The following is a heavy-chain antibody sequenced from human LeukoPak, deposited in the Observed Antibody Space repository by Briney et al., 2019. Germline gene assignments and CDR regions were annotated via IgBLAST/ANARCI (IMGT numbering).Heavy chain of an antibody. CDR2: IYASGST. CDR1: GASITSYY. V-gene: IGHV4-4*07. Sequence: SETLSLTCTVSGASITSYYWSWIRQPAGKGLEWIGRIYASGSTTYNPSLKSRVTMAVDTSKTQFSLKLSSVTAADTAVYYCARDHYYFDYWGQGTLVTVSS. J-gene: IGHJ4*02. CDR3: ARDHYYFDY.